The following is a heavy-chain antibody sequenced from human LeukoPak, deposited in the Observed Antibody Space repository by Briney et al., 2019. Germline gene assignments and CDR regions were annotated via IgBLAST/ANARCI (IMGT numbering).Heavy chain of an antibody. Sequence: PGGSLRLSCAASGFTFTNYAMSWVRQAPGKGLEWVSLISWDGGSAYYADSVKGRFTISRDNSKNTLYLQMNSLRAEDTAVYYCAKDPSIWMVRGAIDYWGQGTLVTVSS. J-gene: IGHJ4*02. CDR2: ISWDGGSA. D-gene: IGHD3-10*01. CDR3: AKDPSIWMVRGAIDY. CDR1: GFTFTNYA. V-gene: IGHV3-23*01.